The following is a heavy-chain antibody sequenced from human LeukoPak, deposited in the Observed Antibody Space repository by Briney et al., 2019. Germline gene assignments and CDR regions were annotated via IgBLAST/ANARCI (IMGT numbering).Heavy chain of an antibody. CDR3: ARRISVAGGGTAFDL. CDR2: ISSSSSYI. CDR1: GFTFSSYS. V-gene: IGHV3-21*04. Sequence: GGSLRLSCAASGFTFSSYSMNWVRQAPGKGLEWVSSISSSSSYIYYADSVQGRFTISRDNAKNSLYLQMNSLRDADTAFYYCARRISVAGGGTAFDLWGQGTLVTVSS. D-gene: IGHD6-19*01. J-gene: IGHJ3*01.